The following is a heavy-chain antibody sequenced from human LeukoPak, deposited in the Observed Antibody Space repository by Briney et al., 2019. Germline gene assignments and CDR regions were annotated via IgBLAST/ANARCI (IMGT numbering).Heavy chain of an antibody. CDR2: IIPIFGTA. Sequence: ASVKVSCKASGGTFSSYAISWVRQAPGQGLEWMGGIIPIFGTANYAQRFQGRVTITADESTSTAYMELSSLRSEDTAAYYCARVQQLVWFDPWGQGTLVTVSS. V-gene: IGHV1-69*01. D-gene: IGHD6-13*01. J-gene: IGHJ5*02. CDR3: ARVQQLVWFDP. CDR1: GGTFSSYA.